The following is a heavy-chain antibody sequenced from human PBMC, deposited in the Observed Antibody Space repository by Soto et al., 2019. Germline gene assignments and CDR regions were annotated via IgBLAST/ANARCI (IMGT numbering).Heavy chain of an antibody. CDR2: ISSSSSYI. V-gene: IGHV3-21*01. D-gene: IGHD3-16*02. J-gene: IGHJ4*02. Sequence: PGGSLRLSCTASGFTFSSYSMNWVRQAPGKGLEWVSSISSSSSYIYYADSVKGRFTISRDNAKNSLYLQMNSLRAEDTAVYYCARGGSNRYHSAYWGQGTLVPVAS. CDR3: ARGGSNRYHSAY. CDR1: GFTFSSYS.